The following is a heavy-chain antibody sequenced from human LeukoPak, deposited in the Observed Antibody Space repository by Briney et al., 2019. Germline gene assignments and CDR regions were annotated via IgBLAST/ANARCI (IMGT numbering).Heavy chain of an antibody. CDR2: IKQDGSEK. V-gene: IGHV3-7*01. J-gene: IGHJ4*02. CDR3: ARDGPAYSFDY. D-gene: IGHD5-18*01. Sequence: GGSLRLSCAASGFTFSSYWMSWVRQAPGKGLEWVANIKQDGSEKYYVDSVKGRFTISRDNARNSLYLQMNSLRAEDTAVYYYARDGPAYSFDYWGQGTLVTVSS. CDR1: GFTFSSYW.